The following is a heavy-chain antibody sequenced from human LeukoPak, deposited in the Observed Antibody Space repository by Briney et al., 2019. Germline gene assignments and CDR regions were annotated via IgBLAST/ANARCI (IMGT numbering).Heavy chain of an antibody. D-gene: IGHD3-10*01. J-gene: IGHJ4*02. CDR3: ARVGGSGSYYINPFDY. V-gene: IGHV1-8*01. Sequence: ASVKVSCKASGYTFTSHDINWVRQATGQGLEWMGWMNPNTGNTGYAQKFQGRVTMTRDTSISTAYMELSRLRSDDTAVYYCARVGGSGSYYINPFDYWGQGTLVTVSS. CDR2: MNPNTGNT. CDR1: GYTFTSHD.